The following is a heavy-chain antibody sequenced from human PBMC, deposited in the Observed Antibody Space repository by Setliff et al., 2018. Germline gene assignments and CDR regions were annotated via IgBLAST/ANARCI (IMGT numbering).Heavy chain of an antibody. V-gene: IGHV1-18*01. Sequence: ASVKVSCKASGYMFKSYGITWMRQAPGQGPEWMGWISPYNDNTNSAEKFQGRVAITTDTSTSTAYMELRSLRSDDTAVYYCAKGGNITRETYYYYGMDVWGQGTTVTVSS. D-gene: IGHD1-20*01. CDR2: ISPYNDNT. J-gene: IGHJ6*02. CDR1: GYMFKSYG. CDR3: AKGGNITRETYYYYGMDV.